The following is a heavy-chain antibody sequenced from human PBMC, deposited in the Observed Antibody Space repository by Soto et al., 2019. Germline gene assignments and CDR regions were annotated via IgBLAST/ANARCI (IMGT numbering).Heavy chain of an antibody. CDR3: VRHPTGFPNWIDP. J-gene: IGHJ5*02. V-gene: IGHV4-39*01. D-gene: IGHD2-15*01. CDR2: IYNSGV. Sequence: SETLSLTCTVSGGSTSSSTYSWGWIRQPPGKGLEWIGSIYNSGVDYNPSLKSRVTISVDTSKTQFSLRLTSVTAADTALYSCVRHPTGFPNWIDPRGQGIMVPVSS. CDR1: GGSTSSSTYS.